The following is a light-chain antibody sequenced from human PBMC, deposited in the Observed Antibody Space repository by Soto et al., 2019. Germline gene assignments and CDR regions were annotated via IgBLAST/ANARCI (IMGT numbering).Light chain of an antibody. J-gene: IGKJ5*01. CDR3: QQYGSSPIT. CDR2: GAS. CDR1: QSLSSSY. Sequence: EIVLTQSPGTLSLSPGERATLSCRASQSLSSSYLAWYQQKPGQAPRLLIYGASSRATGIPDRFSGSGSGTDFTLTISRLEPEDVVVYCCQQYGSSPITFGQGTRPEI. V-gene: IGKV3-20*01.